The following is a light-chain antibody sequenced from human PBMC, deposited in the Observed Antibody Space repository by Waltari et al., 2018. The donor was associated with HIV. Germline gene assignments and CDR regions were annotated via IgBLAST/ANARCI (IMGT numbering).Light chain of an antibody. V-gene: IGLV3-1*01. Sequence: SYELTQPPSVSVSPGQTASITCSGDRLGAKYACWYQQKPGQSPVLVIYQVIKRPSGIPERFSGSNSGNTATLTVSGTQPMDEADYYCQAWDRSNVVFGGGTKLTVL. CDR3: QAWDRSNVV. CDR1: RLGAKY. CDR2: QVI. J-gene: IGLJ2*01.